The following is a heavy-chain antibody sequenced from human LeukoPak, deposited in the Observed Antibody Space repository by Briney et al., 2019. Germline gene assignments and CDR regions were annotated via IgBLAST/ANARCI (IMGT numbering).Heavy chain of an antibody. CDR2: IYTSGST. CDR1: GGPISSGSYY. J-gene: IGHJ3*02. V-gene: IGHV4-61*02. CDR3: ASYYDSSGFGI. Sequence: PSETLSLTCTVTGGPISSGSYYWSWIRQPAGTGLEWVGRIYTSGSTNYNPSLKSRVTISVDTSKNQFSLKLSSVTAADTAVYYCASYYDSSGFGIWGQGTMVTVSS. D-gene: IGHD3-22*01.